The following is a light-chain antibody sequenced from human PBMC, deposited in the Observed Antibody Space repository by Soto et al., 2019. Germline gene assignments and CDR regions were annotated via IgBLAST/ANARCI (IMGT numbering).Light chain of an antibody. CDR2: KAS. CDR1: QSISSW. Sequence: DIQMTQSPSTLSASVGDRVTITCRASQSISSWLAWYQQKPGKATKLLIYKASSLESGVPSRFSSSGSGTDFTLTISRLQPDDFATYYCQQYNSYPSFGGGTKVEIK. CDR3: QQYNSYPS. V-gene: IGKV1-5*03. J-gene: IGKJ4*01.